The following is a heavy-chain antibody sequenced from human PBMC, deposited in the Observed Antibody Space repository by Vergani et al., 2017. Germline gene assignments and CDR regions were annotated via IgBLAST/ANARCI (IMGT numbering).Heavy chain of an antibody. CDR3: AKAGIVVPAAITGIRAYYYYYMDV. Sequence: EVQLLESGGGLVQPGGSLRLSCAASGFTFSSYAMSWVRQAPGKGLEWVSAISGSGGSTYYADSVKGRFTISRYNSKNTLYLQMNSLRAEDTAVYYCAKAGIVVPAAITGIRAYYYYYMDVWGKGTTVTVSS. J-gene: IGHJ6*03. V-gene: IGHV3-23*01. CDR1: GFTFSSYA. CDR2: ISGSGGST. D-gene: IGHD2-2*01.